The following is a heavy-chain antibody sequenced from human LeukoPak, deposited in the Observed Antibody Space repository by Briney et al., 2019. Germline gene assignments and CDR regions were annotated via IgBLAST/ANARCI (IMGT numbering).Heavy chain of an antibody. V-gene: IGHV4-38-2*02. CDR2: MYHSGST. J-gene: IGHJ4*02. CDR3: ARDRRDGYNRVIGY. D-gene: IGHD5-24*01. CDR1: GYSIRSGQY. Sequence: PSETLSLTCSVSGYSIRSGQYWGWIRQPPGKGLEWIGSMYHSGSTYYNPSLKSRVTISIDTSKNQFSLKLTSVTAADRAVYYCARDRRDGYNRVIGYWGQGILVTVSS.